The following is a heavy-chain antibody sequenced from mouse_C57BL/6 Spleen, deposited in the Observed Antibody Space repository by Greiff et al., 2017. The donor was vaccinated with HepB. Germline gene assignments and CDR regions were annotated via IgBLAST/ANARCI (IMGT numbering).Heavy chain of an antibody. V-gene: IGHV1-72*01. CDR3: ASYDYDGDYYAMDY. J-gene: IGHJ4*01. D-gene: IGHD2-4*01. CDR1: GYTFTSYW. CDR2: IDPNSGGT. Sequence: VQLQQPGAELVKPGASVKLSCKASGYTFTSYWMHWVKQRPGRGLEWIGRIDPNSGGTKYNEKFKSKATLTVDKPSSTAYMQLSSLTSEDSAVYDCASYDYDGDYYAMDYWGQGTSVTVSS.